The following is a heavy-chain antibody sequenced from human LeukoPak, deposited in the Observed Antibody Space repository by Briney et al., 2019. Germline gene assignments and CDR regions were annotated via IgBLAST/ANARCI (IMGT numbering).Heavy chain of an antibody. D-gene: IGHD3-16*01. Sequence: PGGSLRLSCAASRSTFSGYEMNWVRQAPGKGLEWVSYISGSGSTTYYADSVKGRFTISRDNAKNSLYLQMISLRAEDTALYFCARDLASYFDYWGQGTLFTVSS. CDR1: RSTFSGYE. J-gene: IGHJ4*02. CDR2: ISGSGSTT. V-gene: IGHV3-48*03. CDR3: ARDLASYFDY.